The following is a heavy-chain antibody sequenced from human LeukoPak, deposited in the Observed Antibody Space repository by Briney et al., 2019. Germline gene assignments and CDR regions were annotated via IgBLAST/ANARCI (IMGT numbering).Heavy chain of an antibody. CDR1: SGSINSGNHY. V-gene: IGHV4-31*03. D-gene: IGHD3-22*01. J-gene: IGHJ4*02. CDR3: ARDEEGSGFFDF. CDR2: IYHSGNT. Sequence: SQTHSLTYTVSSGSINSGNHYCNWIRHHPGKGPEWFGYIYHSGNTYYHPSLKSRVTMSVDTSKNQFSLKLSSVTAAETAVYYCARDEEGSGFFDFWGQGTLVTVSS.